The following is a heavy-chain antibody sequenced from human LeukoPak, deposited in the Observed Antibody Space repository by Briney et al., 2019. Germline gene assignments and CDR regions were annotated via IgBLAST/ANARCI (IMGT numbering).Heavy chain of an antibody. V-gene: IGHV3-23*01. CDR1: GFTFSSSA. Sequence: GGSLRLSCAASGFTFSSSAMSWVRQAPGKGLEWVSAISNNGGYTYYADSVQGRFTISRDNSKNTLYLQMNSLRAEDTAVYYCARGSGSYDYWGQGTLVTVSS. CDR2: ISNNGGYT. J-gene: IGHJ4*02. CDR3: ARGSGSYDY. D-gene: IGHD1-26*01.